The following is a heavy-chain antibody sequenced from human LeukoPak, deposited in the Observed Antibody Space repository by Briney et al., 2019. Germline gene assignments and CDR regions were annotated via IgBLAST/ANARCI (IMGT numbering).Heavy chain of an antibody. D-gene: IGHD1-26*01. J-gene: IGHJ4*02. CDR1: GGSISSRNR. V-gene: IGHV4-4*02. CDR3: ARNGAGWYFDY. Sequence: SGTLSLTCAVSGGSISSRNRWSWVRQPPGKGLEWIGEIYQSGSTNYNPSLKSRVTISVDKSKNQFSLNLSSVTAADTAVYYCARNGAGWYFDYWGQGTLVTVSS. CDR2: IYQSGST.